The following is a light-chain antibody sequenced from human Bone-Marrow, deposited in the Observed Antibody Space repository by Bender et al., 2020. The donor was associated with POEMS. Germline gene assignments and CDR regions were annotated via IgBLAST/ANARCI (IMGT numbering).Light chain of an antibody. V-gene: IGLV2-23*02. J-gene: IGLJ1*01. CDR1: SADVGKYNL. CDR2: YVS. Sequence: QSALTQPASVSGSLGRSITISCTGSSADVGKYNLVSWYQQHPGKAPRLIIYYVSDRPSGVSPRFSGSKSGNTASLTISGLQSEDEGDYYCCSYAGGSYVFGLGTKVTVL. CDR3: CSYAGGSYV.